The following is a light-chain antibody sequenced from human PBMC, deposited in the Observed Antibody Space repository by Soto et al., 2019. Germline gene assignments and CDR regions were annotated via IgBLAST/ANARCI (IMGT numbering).Light chain of an antibody. CDR3: SSYAGSNILYV. J-gene: IGLJ1*01. CDR1: SSAVGGYNY. Sequence: QSALTQHLYATGSPRQAVIIFNTRTSSAVGGYNYHSWYQQHRGKAHKLMIYEVRKRTSGVPDRFSGSKSGNTASLTVSGLQAEDEADYYCSSYAGSNILYVFGTGTKVTVL. V-gene: IGLV2-8*01. CDR2: EVR.